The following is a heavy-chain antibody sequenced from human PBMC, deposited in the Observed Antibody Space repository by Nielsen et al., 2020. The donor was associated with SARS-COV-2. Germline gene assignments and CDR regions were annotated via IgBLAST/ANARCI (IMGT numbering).Heavy chain of an antibody. V-gene: IGHV4-38-2*02. J-gene: IGHJ4*02. CDR1: GYSISSGYY. Sequence: GSLRLSCTVSGYSISSGYYWGWIRQPPGKGLEWIGSIYHSGSTYYNPSLKSRVTISVDTSKNQFSLKLSSVTAADTAVYYCARDSVAGTHYWGQGTLVTVSS. CDR3: ARDSVAGTHY. CDR2: IYHSGST. D-gene: IGHD6-19*01.